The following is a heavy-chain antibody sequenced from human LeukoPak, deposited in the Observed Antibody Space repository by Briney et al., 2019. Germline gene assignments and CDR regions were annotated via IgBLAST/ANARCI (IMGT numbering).Heavy chain of an antibody. CDR2: IYPGDSDT. CDR3: ARDKGPTTGTTLGDY. D-gene: IGHD1-1*01. V-gene: IGHV5-51*01. Sequence: GESLKISCKGSGYSFTSYWIGWVRQMPGKGLEWMGIIYPGDSDTRYSPSFQGQVTISADKSISTAYLQWSSLKASDTAMYYCARDKGPTTGTTLGDYWGQGTLVTVSS. J-gene: IGHJ4*02. CDR1: GYSFTSYW.